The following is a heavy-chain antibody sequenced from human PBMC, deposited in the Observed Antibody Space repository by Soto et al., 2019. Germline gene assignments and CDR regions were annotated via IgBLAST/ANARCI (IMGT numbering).Heavy chain of an antibody. CDR2: INAGNGNT. D-gene: IGHD6-13*01. V-gene: IGHV1-3*01. Sequence: ASVKVSCKASGYTFTSYAMHWVRQAPGQRLEWMGWINAGNGNTKYSQKFQGRVTITRDTSASTAYMELSSLRPEDTAVYYCARAPSWYNFDYWGQGTLVTVSS. J-gene: IGHJ4*02. CDR3: ARAPSWYNFDY. CDR1: GYTFTSYA.